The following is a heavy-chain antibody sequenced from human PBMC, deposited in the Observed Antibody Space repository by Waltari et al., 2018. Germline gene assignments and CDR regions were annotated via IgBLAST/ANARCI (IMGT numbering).Heavy chain of an antibody. D-gene: IGHD3-3*01. V-gene: IGHV7-4-1*02. CDR1: GYTFTSYA. J-gene: IGHJ6*02. Sequence: QVQLVQSGSELKKPGASVKVSCKASGYTFTSYAINWVRQAPGQGLEWMGWINTNTGNPAYAQGFTGRFVFSFDTSVNTAYLQISSLKAEDTAVYYCAGDSRVLEWLSNYYYGMDVWGQGTTVTVSS. CDR3: AGDSRVLEWLSNYYYGMDV. CDR2: INTNTGNP.